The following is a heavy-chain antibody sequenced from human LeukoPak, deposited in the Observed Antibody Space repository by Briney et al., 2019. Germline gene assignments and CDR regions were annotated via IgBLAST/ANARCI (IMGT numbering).Heavy chain of an antibody. CDR2: ISGSGGST. D-gene: IGHD6-6*01. Sequence: PGGSLRLPCAASGFTFSSYAMSWVRQAPGKGLEWVSAISGSGGSTYYADSVKGRFTISRDNSKNTLYLQMNSLRAEGTAVYYYACTVREDIVARPVGWGQGTLVTVSS. V-gene: IGHV3-23*01. CDR1: GFTFSSYA. J-gene: IGHJ4*02. CDR3: ACTVREDIVARPVG.